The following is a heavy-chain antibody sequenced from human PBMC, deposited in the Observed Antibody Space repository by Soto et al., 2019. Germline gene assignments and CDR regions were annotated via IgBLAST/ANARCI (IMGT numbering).Heavy chain of an antibody. Sequence: ASVKVSCKASGYTFTSYYMHWVRQAPGQGLEWMGIINPSGGSTSYAQKFQGRVTMTRDTSTSTVYMELSSLRSEDTAVYYCARDRVMVRGVIITTFRYYYGLDVWGQGTTVTVSS. CDR2: INPSGGST. CDR1: GYTFTSYY. J-gene: IGHJ6*02. D-gene: IGHD3-10*01. CDR3: ARDRVMVRGVIITTFRYYYGLDV. V-gene: IGHV1-46*01.